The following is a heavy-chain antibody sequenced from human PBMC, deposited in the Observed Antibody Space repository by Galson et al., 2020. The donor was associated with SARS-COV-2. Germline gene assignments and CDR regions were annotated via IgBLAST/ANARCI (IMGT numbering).Heavy chain of an antibody. CDR3: ARLVEVGYHFDY. CDR2: ISYSGST. Sequence: ASETLSLTCTVSAGAISGYSWSWIRQPPGKGLEWIGCISYSGSTNYNPSLKSRVSVSVDTSKNQFSLKLSSVTAADTALYYCARLVEVGYHFDYWGLGALVTVSS. V-gene: IGHV4-59*08. D-gene: IGHD1-1*01. J-gene: IGHJ4*02. CDR1: AGAISGYS.